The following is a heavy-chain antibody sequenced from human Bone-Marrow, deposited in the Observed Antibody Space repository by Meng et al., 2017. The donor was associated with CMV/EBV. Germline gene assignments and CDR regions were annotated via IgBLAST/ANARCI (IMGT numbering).Heavy chain of an antibody. CDR1: GYTFTSYD. Sequence: ASVNVSCKASGYTFTSYDINWVRQATGQGLEWMGWMNPNSGNTGYAQKFQGRVNITRNTSISTAYMELSSLRSEDKAVYYCARGGTGILSTSFDPWGQGTLVTVSS. D-gene: IGHD2-15*01. V-gene: IGHV1-8*03. J-gene: IGHJ5*02. CDR3: ARGGTGILSTSFDP. CDR2: MNPNSGNT.